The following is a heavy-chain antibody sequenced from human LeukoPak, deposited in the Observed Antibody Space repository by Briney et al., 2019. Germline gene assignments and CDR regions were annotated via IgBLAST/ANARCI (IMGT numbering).Heavy chain of an antibody. V-gene: IGHV4-59*01. CDR3: ARGVRARDTIFGVVTTGGYYYYYMDV. CDR1: GGSISSYY. Sequence: SETLSLTCTVSGGSISSYYWSWIRQPPGKGLEWIGYIYYSGSTNYNPSLKSRVTISVDTSKNQFSLKLSSVTAADTAVYYCARGVRARDTIFGVVTTGGYYYYYMDVWGKGTTVTVSS. CDR2: IYYSGST. J-gene: IGHJ6*03. D-gene: IGHD3-3*01.